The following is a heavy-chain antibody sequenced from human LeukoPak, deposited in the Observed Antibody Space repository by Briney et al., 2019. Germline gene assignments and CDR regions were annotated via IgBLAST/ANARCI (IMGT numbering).Heavy chain of an antibody. CDR1: GFTFSSYA. Sequence: GGSLSLSCAASGFTFSSYAMSWVRQAPGKGLEWVSAISGSGGSTYYADSVKGRFTISRDNSKNTLYLQMNSLRAEDTAVYYCAKGPLQLWLRYFDYWGQGTLVTVSS. CDR3: AKGPLQLWLRYFDY. J-gene: IGHJ4*02. V-gene: IGHV3-23*01. D-gene: IGHD5-18*01. CDR2: ISGSGGST.